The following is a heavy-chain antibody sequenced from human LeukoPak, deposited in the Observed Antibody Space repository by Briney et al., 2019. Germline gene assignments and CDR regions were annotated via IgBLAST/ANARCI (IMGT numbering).Heavy chain of an antibody. D-gene: IGHD3-3*01. CDR3: ATSTIFGVANP. CDR1: GYTLTELS. CDR2: FDPEDGET. J-gene: IGHJ5*02. Sequence: ASVKVSCKVSGYTLTELSMHWVRQAPGKGLEWMGGFDPEDGETIYAQKFQGRVTMTEATSTDTAYMELSSLRSEDTAVYYCATSTIFGVANPWGQGTLVTVSS. V-gene: IGHV1-24*01.